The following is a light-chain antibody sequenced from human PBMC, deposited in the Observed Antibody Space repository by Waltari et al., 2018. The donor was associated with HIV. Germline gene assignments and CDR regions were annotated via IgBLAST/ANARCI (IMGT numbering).Light chain of an antibody. Sequence: SYELTQPPSVSVSPAQTASIPCSGDKLEDKYVCWYQQKPGQSPGLVLYKDRERPSGIPQRFSGSNSGNTATLTISGTQATDEADYFCQAWDGSNGVFGGGTKLTVL. J-gene: IGLJ3*02. CDR3: QAWDGSNGV. V-gene: IGLV3-1*01. CDR2: KDR. CDR1: KLEDKY.